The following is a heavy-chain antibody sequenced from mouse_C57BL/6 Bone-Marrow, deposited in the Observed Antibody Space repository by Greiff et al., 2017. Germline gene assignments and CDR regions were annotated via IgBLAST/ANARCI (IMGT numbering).Heavy chain of an antibody. V-gene: IGHV1-83*01. CDR2: YPGSGNTY. Sequence: VQLQQSGPELVKPGASVKMSCKASGYTFTDYYMHWVKQKPGKGLEWIGEIYPGSGNTYYNEKFKGKATLTADTSSSTAYMQLSSLTSKDSAVYFCARGPFYYYGSSCAYWGQGTLVTVSA. J-gene: IGHJ3*01. D-gene: IGHD1-1*01. CDR1: YTFTDYYM. CDR3: RGPFYYYGSSCAY.